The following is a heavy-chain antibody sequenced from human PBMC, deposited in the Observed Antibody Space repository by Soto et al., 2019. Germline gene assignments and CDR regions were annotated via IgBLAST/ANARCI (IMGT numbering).Heavy chain of an antibody. CDR3: AKNSGWFNT. CDR1: GFPFGITD. D-gene: IGHD3-10*01. CDR2: IDGSGGAT. V-gene: IGHV3-23*01. J-gene: IGHJ5*02. Sequence: PGGSLRLSCASSGFPFGITDMIWVRQAPGKGLEWVSTIDGSGGATHYADSVKGRFTISRDNSKNTVFLQMSSLRADDTAVYYCAKNSGWFNTWGQGTLVTVSS.